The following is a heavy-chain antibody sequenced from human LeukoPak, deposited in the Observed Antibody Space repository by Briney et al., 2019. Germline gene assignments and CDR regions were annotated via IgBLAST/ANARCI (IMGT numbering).Heavy chain of an antibody. CDR1: GGSFSGYY. V-gene: IGHV4-34*01. Sequence: SETLSLTCAVYGGSFSGYYWSWIRQPPGKGLEWIGEINHSGSTNYNPSLKSRVTISVDTSKNQFSLKLSSVTAADTAVYYCARGHYYDSSGYYSNWFDPWGQGTLVTVSS. J-gene: IGHJ5*02. D-gene: IGHD3-22*01. CDR3: ARGHYYDSSGYYSNWFDP. CDR2: INHSGST.